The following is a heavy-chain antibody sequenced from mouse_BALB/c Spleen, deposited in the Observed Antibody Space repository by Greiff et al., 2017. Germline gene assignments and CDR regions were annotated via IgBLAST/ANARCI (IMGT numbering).Heavy chain of an antibody. CDR1: GYSFTGYY. J-gene: IGHJ2*01. D-gene: IGHD2-14*01. CDR2: ISCYNGAT. V-gene: IGHV1S34*01. CDR3: AIRGRYGGYFDY. Sequence: LVKTGASVKISCTASGYSFTGYYMHWVKQSHGKSLEWIGYISCYNGATSYNQKFKGKATFTVDTSSSTTYMQFNSLTSEDSAVYYCAIRGRYGGYFDYWGQGTTLTVSS.